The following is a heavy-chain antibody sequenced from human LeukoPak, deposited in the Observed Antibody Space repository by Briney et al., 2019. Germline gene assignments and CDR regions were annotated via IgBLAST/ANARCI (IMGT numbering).Heavy chain of an antibody. V-gene: IGHV1-18*01. D-gene: IGHD1-26*01. CDR3: ARPRGGGSYYDY. CDR1: GYTFTGYG. Sequence: ASVTVSCKASGYTFTGYGISWVRQAPGQGLEWMGWISAYNGNTNYAQKLQGRVTMTTDTSTSTAYMELRSLRSDDTAVYYCARPRGGGSYYDYWGQGTLVTVSS. CDR2: ISAYNGNT. J-gene: IGHJ4*02.